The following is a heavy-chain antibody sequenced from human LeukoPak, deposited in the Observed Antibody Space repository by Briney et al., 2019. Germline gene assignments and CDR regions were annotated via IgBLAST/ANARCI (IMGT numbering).Heavy chain of an antibody. D-gene: IGHD3-10*01. CDR2: INTNTGNP. V-gene: IGHV7-4-1*02. CDR3: ARDPRISMVRGVHSPLTY. Sequence: ASVKVSCKASGYTFTSYAMNWVRQAPGQGLEWMGWINTNTGNPTYAQGFTGRFVFSLDTSVSTAYLQISSLKAEDTAVYYCARDPRISMVRGVHSPLTYWGQGTLVTVSS. J-gene: IGHJ4*02. CDR1: GYTFTSYA.